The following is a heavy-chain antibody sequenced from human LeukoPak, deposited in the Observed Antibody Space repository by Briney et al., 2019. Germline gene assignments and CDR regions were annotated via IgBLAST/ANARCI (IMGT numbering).Heavy chain of an antibody. D-gene: IGHD5-18*01. V-gene: IGHV3-20*04. Sequence: PGESLRLSCAASGFTFDDYAMNWVRQVPGRGLEWVSGINWNGRITEYADSVKDRFTISRQNTKNSLYLYMNNLRGEDTALYFCARGSVQLWLRDTYYYMDVWGKGTTVTVSS. CDR1: GFTFDDYA. J-gene: IGHJ6*03. CDR3: ARGSVQLWLRDTYYYMDV. CDR2: INWNGRIT.